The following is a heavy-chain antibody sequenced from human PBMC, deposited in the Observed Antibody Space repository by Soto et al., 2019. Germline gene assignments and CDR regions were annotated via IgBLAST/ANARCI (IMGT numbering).Heavy chain of an antibody. D-gene: IGHD3-3*01. J-gene: IGHJ6*02. Sequence: EVQLVESGGGLVQPGRSLRLSCAASGFTFDDYAMHWVRQAPGKGLEWVSGISWNSGSIGYADSVKGRFTISRDNAKNSLYLQMNSLRAEDTALYYCPKASFDYYYGMDVWGQGTTVTVSS. CDR2: ISWNSGSI. CDR3: PKASFDYYYGMDV. V-gene: IGHV3-9*01. CDR1: GFTFDDYA.